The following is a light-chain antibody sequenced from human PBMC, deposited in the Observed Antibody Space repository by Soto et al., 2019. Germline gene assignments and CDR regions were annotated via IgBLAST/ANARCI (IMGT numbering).Light chain of an antibody. Sequence: QSALTQPASVSGSPGQSITISCTGTSSDVGRYNFVSWYQQHPGKAPKLMIYEVSNRPTGVSNRFSGSKSGNTASLTISGLQAEDEADYYCNSYTSTDTRVFGTGTKLNVL. CDR1: SSDVGRYNF. CDR2: EVS. J-gene: IGLJ1*01. V-gene: IGLV2-14*01. CDR3: NSYTSTDTRV.